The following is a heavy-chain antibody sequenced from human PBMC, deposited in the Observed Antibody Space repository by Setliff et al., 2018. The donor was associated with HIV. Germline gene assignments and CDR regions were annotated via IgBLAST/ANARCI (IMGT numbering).Heavy chain of an antibody. Sequence: ASVKVSCKASGYTFTNYYIHWVRQAPGQGLEWMGIINPSGGSTTYAQKFQGRVTMTRDTSTSTVYMELSSLRSEDTAVCYCARDAFDYTAYYYSYMDVWGKGTTVTVSS. CDR3: ARDAFDYTAYYYSYMDV. D-gene: IGHD4-4*01. CDR2: INPSGGST. CDR1: GYTFTNYY. J-gene: IGHJ6*03. V-gene: IGHV1-46*01.